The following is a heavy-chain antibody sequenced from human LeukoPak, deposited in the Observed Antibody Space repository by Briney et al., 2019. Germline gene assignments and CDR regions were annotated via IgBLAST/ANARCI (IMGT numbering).Heavy chain of an antibody. Sequence: SVKVSCKASGGTFSSYAISWVRQAPGQGLEWMGRIIPILGIANYAQKFQGRVTITADKSTSTAYMELSSLRSEDTAVYYCARELRWLQSSYDAFDIWGQGTMVTVSS. J-gene: IGHJ3*02. CDR1: GGTFSSYA. CDR3: ARELRWLQSSYDAFDI. CDR2: IIPILGIA. D-gene: IGHD5-24*01. V-gene: IGHV1-69*04.